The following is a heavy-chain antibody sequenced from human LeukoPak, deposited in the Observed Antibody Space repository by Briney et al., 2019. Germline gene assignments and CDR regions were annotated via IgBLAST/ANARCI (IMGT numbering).Heavy chain of an antibody. V-gene: IGHV1-69*04. CDR3: ASRTTGTTGYYYYYGMDV. CDR2: IIPILGIA. CDR1: GGTFSSYA. J-gene: IGHJ6*02. D-gene: IGHD1-1*01. Sequence: SVTVSCKASGGTFSSYAISWVRQAPGQGLEWMGRIIPILGIANYAQKFQGRVTITADKSTSTAYMELSSLRSEDTAVYYCASRTTGTTGYYYYYGMDVWGQGTTVAVSS.